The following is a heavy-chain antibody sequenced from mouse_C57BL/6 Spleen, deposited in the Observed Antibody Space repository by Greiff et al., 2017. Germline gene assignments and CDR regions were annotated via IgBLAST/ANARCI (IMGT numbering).Heavy chain of an antibody. CDR2: INPNNGGT. CDR3: ARGVITTVPTAMDY. Sequence: VQLQQSGPELVKPGASVKMSCKASGYTFTDYNMHWVKQSHGKSLEWIGYINPNNGGTSYNQKFKGKATLTVNKSSSTAYMELRSLTSEESAVYYCARGVITTVPTAMDYWGQGTSVTVSS. J-gene: IGHJ4*01. D-gene: IGHD1-1*01. CDR1: GYTFTDYN. V-gene: IGHV1-22*01.